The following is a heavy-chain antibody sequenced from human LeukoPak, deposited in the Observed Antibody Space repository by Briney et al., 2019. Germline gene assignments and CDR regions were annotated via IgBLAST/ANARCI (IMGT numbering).Heavy chain of an antibody. CDR2: INSDGSST. Sequence: GSLRLSCAASGFTFSSYWMHWVRQAPGKGLVWVSRINSDGSSTSYADSVKGRFTISRDNAKNTLYLQMNSLRAEDTAAYYCARDRSTPYSGSHYDYWGQGTLVTVSS. CDR3: ARDRSTPYSGSHYDY. D-gene: IGHD1-26*01. J-gene: IGHJ4*02. CDR1: GFTFSSYW. V-gene: IGHV3-74*01.